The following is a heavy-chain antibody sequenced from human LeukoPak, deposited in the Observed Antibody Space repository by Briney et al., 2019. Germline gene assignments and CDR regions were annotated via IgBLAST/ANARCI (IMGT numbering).Heavy chain of an antibody. CDR1: GYTFSDYY. CDR2: INPDSGGT. Sequence: ASVKVSCKASGYTFSDYYMHWVRQAPGQGLEWMGWINPDSGGTKYAQKFQGRVTMTTDTSTNTAYMELRSLTSDDTAVYYCARGGGSYSDFDYWGQGTLVTVSS. V-gene: IGHV1-2*02. D-gene: IGHD1-26*01. J-gene: IGHJ4*02. CDR3: ARGGGSYSDFDY.